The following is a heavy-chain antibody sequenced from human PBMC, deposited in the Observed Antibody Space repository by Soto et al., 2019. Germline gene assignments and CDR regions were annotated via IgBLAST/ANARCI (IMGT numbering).Heavy chain of an antibody. CDR1: GFTFSSYG. V-gene: IGHV3-30*18. CDR3: AKDRRDGYWYFDL. J-gene: IGHJ2*01. CDR2: ISYDGSNK. Sequence: QVQLVESGGGVVQPGRSLRLSCAASGFTFSSYGMHWVRQAPGKGLEWVAVISYDGSNKYYADSVKGRFTISRDNSKNTLYLQMNSLRAEDTAVYYCAKDRRDGYWYFDLWGRGTLVTVSS.